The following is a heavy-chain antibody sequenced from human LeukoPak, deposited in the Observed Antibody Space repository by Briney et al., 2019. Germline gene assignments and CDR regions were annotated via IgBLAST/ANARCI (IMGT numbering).Heavy chain of an antibody. D-gene: IGHD2-21*01. CDR3: ARPGCGGNCYYRMDV. V-gene: IGHV3-23*01. CDR2: IRDSGTTT. J-gene: IGHJ6*04. Sequence: GGSLRLSCAASGFTFSTYAMAWVRQAPGKGLKWVSAIRDSGTTTFYEDSVKGRFVISRDNSRNTLFLQMNSLRADDTAVYYCARPGCGGNCYYRMDVWGKGTAVTVSS. CDR1: GFTFSTYA.